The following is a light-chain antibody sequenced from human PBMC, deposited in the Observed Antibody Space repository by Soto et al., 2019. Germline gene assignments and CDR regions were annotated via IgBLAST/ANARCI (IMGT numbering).Light chain of an antibody. CDR1: SSNIGAGYD. CDR3: QSYDSSLSGWV. CDR2: GNS. J-gene: IGLJ3*02. Sequence: QYVLTQPPSVSGAPGQRVTISCTGSSSNIGAGYDVHWYQQLPGTAPKLLIYGNSNRPSGVPDRFSGSKSGTSASLAITGLQAEAEADYYCQSYDSSLSGWVFGGGTKLTVL. V-gene: IGLV1-40*01.